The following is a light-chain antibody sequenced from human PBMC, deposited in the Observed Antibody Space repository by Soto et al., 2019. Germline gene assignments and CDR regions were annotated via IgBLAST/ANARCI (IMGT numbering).Light chain of an antibody. CDR1: QSVRSY. CDR3: QQRSNWPPFT. J-gene: IGKJ3*01. V-gene: IGKV3-11*01. Sequence: EIVLTQSPATLSLSPGERATLSCRASQSVRSYIAWYRQKPGQAPRHLIYDASNRATGIPARFSGSGSGTDFTLTISSLEPEDFAVYYCQQRSNWPPFTFGPGTKVDIK. CDR2: DAS.